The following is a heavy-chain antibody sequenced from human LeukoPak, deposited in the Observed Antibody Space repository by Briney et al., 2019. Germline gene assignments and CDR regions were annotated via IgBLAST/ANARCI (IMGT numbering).Heavy chain of an antibody. V-gene: IGHV4-61*02. CDR3: ARQRGIASPRGGGTTNWFDP. Sequence: SQTLSLTCTVSGGSISSGSYYWSWIRQPAGKGLEWIGRIYTSGSTNYNPSLKSRVTISVDTSKNQFSLKLSSVTAADTAVYYCARQRGIASPRGGGTTNWFDPWGQGTLVTVSS. D-gene: IGHD6-13*01. CDR1: GGSISSGSYY. J-gene: IGHJ5*02. CDR2: IYTSGST.